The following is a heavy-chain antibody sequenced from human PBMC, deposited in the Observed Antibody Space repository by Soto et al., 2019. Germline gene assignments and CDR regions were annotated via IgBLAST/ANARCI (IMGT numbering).Heavy chain of an antibody. CDR1: GFTFRSDA. CDR3: ARVGSRYGPQDLYYYYYGMDV. V-gene: IGHV3-30-3*01. D-gene: IGHD5-18*01. CDR2: ISHDGTNK. J-gene: IGHJ6*02. Sequence: WGSLTLSCTASGFTFRSDANHWVRQAPRKGMGWVAVISHDGTNKYYADSVKGRFTISRDNSKNTLYLQMNTLRAEDTAVYYCARVGSRYGPQDLYYYYYGMDVWGQGTTVTVSS.